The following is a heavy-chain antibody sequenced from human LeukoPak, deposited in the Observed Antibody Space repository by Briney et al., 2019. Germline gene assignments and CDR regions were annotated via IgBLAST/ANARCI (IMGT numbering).Heavy chain of an antibody. J-gene: IGHJ3*02. D-gene: IGHD1-26*01. CDR1: GFTFNTYS. CDR3: ARQVGVDDAFDI. V-gene: IGHV3-21*01. CDR2: ISSGSSYI. Sequence: GGSLILSCAASGFTFNTYSVNWVRQAPGKGLEWVSSISSGSSYIFYADSMKGRFTISKDNAKTSLYLQMNSLRAEDTAVYYCARQVGVDDAFDIWGQGTKVTVPS.